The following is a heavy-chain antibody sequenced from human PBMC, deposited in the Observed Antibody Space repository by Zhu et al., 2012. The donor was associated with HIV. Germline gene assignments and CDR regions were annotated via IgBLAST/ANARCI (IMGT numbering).Heavy chain of an antibody. D-gene: IGHD6-6*01. J-gene: IGHJ2*01. Sequence: QVQLQESGPRLVKPSETLSLTCTVSGASVSSGNHYWSWIRQPPGKGLEWIGNTYYSGNTNYNISLKSRVIMSVDVSKNQFSLNVKSVTAADTAEYYCARGRASSENYWYFDVWSPGTRVTVSS. V-gene: IGHV4-61*01. CDR1: GASVSSGNHY. CDR3: ARGRASSENYWYFDV. CDR2: TYYSGNT.